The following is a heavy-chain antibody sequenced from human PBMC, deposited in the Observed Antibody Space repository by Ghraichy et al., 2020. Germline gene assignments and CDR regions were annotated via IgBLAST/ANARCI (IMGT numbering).Heavy chain of an antibody. Sequence: LSLTCTVSGGSISSYFWNWIRQPPGKGLEWIGYIYYTGSTIYNPSLKSRVTMSVDMSKNQFSLKLSSVTAADTALYYCARGRAFDIWGQGTMVTVSS. CDR2: IYYTGST. CDR1: GGSISSYF. CDR3: ARGRAFDI. J-gene: IGHJ3*02. V-gene: IGHV4-59*01.